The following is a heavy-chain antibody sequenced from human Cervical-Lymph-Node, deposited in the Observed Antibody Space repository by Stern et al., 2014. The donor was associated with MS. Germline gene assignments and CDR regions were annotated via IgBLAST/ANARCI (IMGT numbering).Heavy chain of an antibody. D-gene: IGHD3-22*01. J-gene: IGHJ5*02. CDR1: GVSIRDYY. CDR2: IYNSGGT. V-gene: IGHV4-59*01. CDR3: ARHYDSTGYGRENWFDP. Sequence: VQLVESGPGLVKPSETLSLTCTVSGVSIRDYYWSWIRQPPGKGLQWIGYIYNSGGTKYNPSLKSRVTISIDTSTKESSLKLRSVTAADTAVYYCARHYDSTGYGRENWFDPWGQGTLVTVSS.